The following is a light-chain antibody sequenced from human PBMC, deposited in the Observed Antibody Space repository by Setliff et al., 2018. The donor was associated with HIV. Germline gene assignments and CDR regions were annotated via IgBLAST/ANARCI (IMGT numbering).Light chain of an antibody. J-gene: IGLJ2*01. CDR3: GTWDTSLSAVV. Sequence: QSVLTQPPSVSAAPGQRVSISCSGSSSNIVNNYLSWYQQFPGTAPKLLIYDNDKRPSGIPGRFSGSKSGTSGTLGITGLQTGDEADYYCGTWDTSLSAVVFGGGTKVTVL. V-gene: IGLV1-51*01. CDR1: SSNIVNNY. CDR2: DND.